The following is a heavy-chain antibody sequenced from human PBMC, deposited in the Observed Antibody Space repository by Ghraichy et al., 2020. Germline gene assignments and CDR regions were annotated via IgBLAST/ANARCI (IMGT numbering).Heavy chain of an antibody. Sequence: ASVKVSCKASGYIFTMFVIHWVRQAPGQRLEWMGWINPDNGDTKYSQMLQGRVSFTRDRAANTAYMELRNLRSEDTAMYYCTRETGTTARFDFWGQGPLVTVSS. D-gene: IGHD1-14*01. CDR2: INPDNGDT. V-gene: IGHV1-3*01. CDR1: GYIFTMFV. J-gene: IGHJ4*02. CDR3: TRETGTTARFDF.